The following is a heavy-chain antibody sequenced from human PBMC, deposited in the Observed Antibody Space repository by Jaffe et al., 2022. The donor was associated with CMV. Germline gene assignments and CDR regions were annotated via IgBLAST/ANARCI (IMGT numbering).Heavy chain of an antibody. V-gene: IGHV3-66*01. D-gene: IGHD3-3*01. CDR1: GFTVSSYS. CDR3: VRETAIYDFKKPDKYYRYMDV. Sequence: EVQLVESGGGLVQPGGSLRLSCAASGFTVSSYSMTWVRQAPAKGLEWVSGIYSGGSTYYADSVKGRFTISRDNPKSTLFLQMDSLRAEDTAVYYCVRETAIYDFKKPDKYYRYMDVWGKGTTVTVSS. CDR2: IYSGGST. J-gene: IGHJ6*03.